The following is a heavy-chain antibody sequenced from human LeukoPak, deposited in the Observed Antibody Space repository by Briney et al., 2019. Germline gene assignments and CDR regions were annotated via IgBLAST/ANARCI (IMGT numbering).Heavy chain of an antibody. CDR1: GGSISSYY. J-gene: IGHJ4*02. CDR3: ARLKGRGLFDY. Sequence: PSETLSLTCTVSGGSISSYYWSWIRQPPGKGLQWIGYIHSSGGSNYNPSLKSRVTLSVDTSKNQSSLKVSSVTAADTAVYYCARLKGRGLFDYWGQGALVTVSS. CDR2: IHSSGGS. D-gene: IGHD3-22*01. V-gene: IGHV4-59*08.